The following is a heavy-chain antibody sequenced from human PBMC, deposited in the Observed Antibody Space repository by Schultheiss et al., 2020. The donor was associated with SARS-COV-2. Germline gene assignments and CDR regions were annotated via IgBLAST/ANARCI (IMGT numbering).Heavy chain of an antibody. CDR2: ISAYNFDA. CDR3: TRDHYDSSGQTSPDGVDV. J-gene: IGHJ3*01. CDR1: GYTFTSYG. D-gene: IGHD3-22*01. Sequence: ASVKVSCKASGYTFTSYGISWVRQAPGQGLEWMGWISAYNFDATIPQKFRGRLTVTTDTSTRTAYMELRSLRYDDTAVYYCTRDHYDSSGQTSPDGVDVWGQGTMVTVSS. V-gene: IGHV1-18*01.